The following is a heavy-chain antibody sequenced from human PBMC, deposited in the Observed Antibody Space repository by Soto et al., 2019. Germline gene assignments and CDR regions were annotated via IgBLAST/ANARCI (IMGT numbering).Heavy chain of an antibody. V-gene: IGHV1-69*13. Sequence: GASVKVSCKASGGTFSSYAISWVRQAPGQGLEWMGGIIPIFGTANYAQKFQGRVTITADESTSTAYMELSSLRSEDTAVYYCAKRTTVMPYYYYGMDVWGQGTTVTSP. CDR1: GGTFSSYA. J-gene: IGHJ6*02. CDR3: AKRTTVMPYYYYGMDV. CDR2: IIPIFGTA. D-gene: IGHD4-17*01.